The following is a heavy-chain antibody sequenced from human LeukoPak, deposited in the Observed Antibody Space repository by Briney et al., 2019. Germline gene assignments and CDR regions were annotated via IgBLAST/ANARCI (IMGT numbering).Heavy chain of an antibody. D-gene: IGHD6-13*01. CDR1: GGSISNYY. V-gene: IGHV4-4*07. CDR3: ATFSSSWFFDH. Sequence: AETLSLTCTVSGGSISNYYWSWIRQPAGKGLEWIGHIYISGSTNYNPSLKSRVTMSVEKSKSQFSLKLSSVTAADTAVYYCATFSSSWFFDHWGQGTLVTVSS. CDR2: IYISGST. J-gene: IGHJ4*02.